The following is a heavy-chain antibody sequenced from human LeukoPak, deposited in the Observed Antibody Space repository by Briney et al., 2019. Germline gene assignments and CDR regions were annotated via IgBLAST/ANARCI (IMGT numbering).Heavy chain of an antibody. D-gene: IGHD3-3*01. V-gene: IGHV4-39*07. CDR3: ARGMRERFLEWLKLAPTKVPRNDAFDI. CDR2: IYYSGST. CDR1: GGSISSSSYY. J-gene: IGHJ3*02. Sequence: SETLSLTCTVSGGSISSSSYYWGWIRQPPGKGLEWIGSIYYSGSTYYNPSLKSRVTISVDTFKNQFSLKLSSVTAADTAVYYCARGMRERFLEWLKLAPTKVPRNDAFDIWGQGTMVTVSS.